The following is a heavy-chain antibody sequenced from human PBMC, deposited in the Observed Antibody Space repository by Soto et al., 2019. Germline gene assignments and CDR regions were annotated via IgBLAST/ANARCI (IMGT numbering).Heavy chain of an antibody. V-gene: IGHV1-3*04. J-gene: IGHJ4*02. Sequence: QVLLVQSGAEVKKPGASVKVSCKASGYTFTAYTLHWVRQAPGQRLEWMGWINTGNGNTKYSQNFQGRATITRDSSASTAYMELSSLRSEDTAVYYCTRAEVGFDYWGQGTLVTVSS. CDR3: TRAEVGFDY. CDR1: GYTFTAYT. CDR2: INTGNGNT. D-gene: IGHD1-26*01.